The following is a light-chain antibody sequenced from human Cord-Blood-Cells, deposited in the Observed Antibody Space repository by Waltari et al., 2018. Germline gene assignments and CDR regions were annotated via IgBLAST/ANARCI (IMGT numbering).Light chain of an antibody. CDR2: EVS. CDR1: SSFGVSYTL. CDR3: CSYAGSRV. J-gene: IGLJ3*02. V-gene: IGLV2-23*02. Sequence: QSAPTQPAPSPGAPGQAIPTSCTANSSFGVSYTLVSWYQQHPGKAPKLMSYEVSRRPSGVSNRFSGSKSGNTASLTISGLQAEYEADYYCCSYAGSRVFGGGTKLTVL.